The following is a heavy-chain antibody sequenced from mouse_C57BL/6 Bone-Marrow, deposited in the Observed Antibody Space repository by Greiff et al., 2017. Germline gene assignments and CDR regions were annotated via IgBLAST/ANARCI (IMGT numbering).Heavy chain of an antibody. CDR2: IDPSDSYT. CDR3: ARWGLGDY. J-gene: IGHJ2*01. D-gene: IGHD4-1*01. Sequence: QVQLQQPGAELVMPGASVKLSCKASGYTFTSYWMHWVKQRPGQGLEWIGEIDPSDSYTNYNQKFKGKSTLTVDKSSSTAYMQRSSLTSEDSAVYYCARWGLGDYWGQGTTLTVSS. CDR1: GYTFTSYW. V-gene: IGHV1-69*01.